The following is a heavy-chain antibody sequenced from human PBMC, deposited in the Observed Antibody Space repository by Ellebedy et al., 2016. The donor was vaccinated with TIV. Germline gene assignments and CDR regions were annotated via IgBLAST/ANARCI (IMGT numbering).Heavy chain of an antibody. CDR1: GFTFSSYW. CDR3: ARGGRGVYYYYNGMDV. CDR2: IKQDGSEK. V-gene: IGHV3-7*01. J-gene: IGHJ6*02. Sequence: GGSLRLXXAASGFTFSSYWMSWVRQAPGKGLEWVANIKQDGSEKYYVDSVKGRVTISRDNAKNSLHLQMNSLRAEDTAVYYCARGGRGVYYYYNGMDVWGQGTTVTVSS. D-gene: IGHD3-10*01.